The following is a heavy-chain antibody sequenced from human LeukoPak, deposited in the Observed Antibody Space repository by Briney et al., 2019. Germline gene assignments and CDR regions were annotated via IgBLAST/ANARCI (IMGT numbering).Heavy chain of an antibody. CDR1: GFTFSSYA. J-gene: IGHJ6*02. D-gene: IGHD3-10*01. CDR3: ARDLNYYGSGSSSYGMDV. Sequence: GGSLRLSCAASGFTFSSYAMHWVRQAPGKGLEWVAVISYDGSNKYYADSVKGRFTISRDNSKNTLYLQMNSLRAEDTAVYYCARDLNYYGSGSSSYGMDVWGQGTTVTVSS. V-gene: IGHV3-30-3*01. CDR2: ISYDGSNK.